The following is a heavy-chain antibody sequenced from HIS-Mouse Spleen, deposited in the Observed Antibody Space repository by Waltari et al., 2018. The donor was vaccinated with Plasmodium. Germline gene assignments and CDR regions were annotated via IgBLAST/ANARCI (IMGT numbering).Heavy chain of an antibody. J-gene: IGHJ3*02. V-gene: IGHV4-34*01. CDR3: ARGQLGIDAFDI. CDR1: GGSFSGYY. Sequence: QVQLQQWGSGLLKPSETLSLTCAVYGGSFSGYYWSWLRQPPVKGLEWMWESNHSGSTNYNPSLKSRVTISVDTSKNQFSLKLSAVTAADTAVYYCARGQLGIDAFDIWGQGTMVTVSS. D-gene: IGHD7-27*01. CDR2: SNHSGST.